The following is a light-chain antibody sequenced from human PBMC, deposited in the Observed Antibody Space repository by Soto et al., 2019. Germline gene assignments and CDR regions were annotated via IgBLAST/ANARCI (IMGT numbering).Light chain of an antibody. V-gene: IGKV1-8*01. CDR2: TAS. Sequence: AIRMTQSPSSLSASTGDRVTITCRASQGISSYLAWYQQKPGKAPEVLIHTASTLQGGDPSRFSGSGSGTDFTLTISRLQSEDFATYYCQQYYTYPWTFGQGTKVEIK. J-gene: IGKJ1*01. CDR3: QQYYTYPWT. CDR1: QGISSY.